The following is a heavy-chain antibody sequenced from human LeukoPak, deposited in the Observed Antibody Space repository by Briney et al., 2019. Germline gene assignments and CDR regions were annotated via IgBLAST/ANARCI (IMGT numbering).Heavy chain of an antibody. CDR1: GYSFTNYG. CDR3: ARAPRVASTGRFDY. D-gene: IGHD6-13*01. CDR2: ISGYTGNT. V-gene: IGHV1-18*01. J-gene: IGHJ4*02. Sequence: GASVKVSCKPSGYSFTNYGVNWGRQAPGQGLEWLGWISGYTGNTDYAQKFQGRVTMTTDTSTTTAYMELRSLRSDDTAVYYCARAPRVASTGRFDYWGQGTLVTVSS.